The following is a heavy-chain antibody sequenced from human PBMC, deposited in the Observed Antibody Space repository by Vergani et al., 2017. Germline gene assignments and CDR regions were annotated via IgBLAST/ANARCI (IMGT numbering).Heavy chain of an antibody. CDR1: GGSISRGGYY. CDR3: ARGGGGYYDFWSGFYDMDV. CDR2: IYYSGST. Sequence: QVQLQESGPGLVKPSQTLSLTCTVSGGSISRGGYYWSWIRQHPGKGLEWIGYIYYSGSTYYNPSLKSLVTISVDTSKDQFSLKLSSVTAADTAVYYCARGGGGYYDFWSGFYDMDVWGKGTTVTVSS. D-gene: IGHD3-3*01. V-gene: IGHV4-31*01. J-gene: IGHJ6*03.